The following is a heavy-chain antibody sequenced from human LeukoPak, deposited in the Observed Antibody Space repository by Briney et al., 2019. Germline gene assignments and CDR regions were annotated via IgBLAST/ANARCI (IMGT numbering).Heavy chain of an antibody. J-gene: IGHJ5*02. CDR1: GYTFTSYD. D-gene: IGHD6-19*01. CDR3: AKSSSGWYGSWFDP. Sequence: ASVKVSCKASGYTFTSYDINWVRQATGQGLEWMGWMNPNSGNTGYAQKFQGRVTMTRNTSISTAYMELSSLRSEDTAVYYCAKSSSGWYGSWFDPWGQGTLVTVSS. V-gene: IGHV1-8*01. CDR2: MNPNSGNT.